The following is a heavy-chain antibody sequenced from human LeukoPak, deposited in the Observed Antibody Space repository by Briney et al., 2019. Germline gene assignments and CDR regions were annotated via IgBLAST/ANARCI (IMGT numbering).Heavy chain of an antibody. CDR3: TTLSYAAAPT. CDR1: GFTFSNAW. Sequence: PGGSLRLSCAASGFTFSNAWMSWVRQAPGKGLEWVSRVRSKTDGGTTDYAAPVQGRFTISRDDSKNTLYLQMNSLETDDTAVYYCTTLSYAAAPTWGQGTLVTVSS. D-gene: IGHD2-2*01. CDR2: VRSKTDGGTT. J-gene: IGHJ5*02. V-gene: IGHV3-15*01.